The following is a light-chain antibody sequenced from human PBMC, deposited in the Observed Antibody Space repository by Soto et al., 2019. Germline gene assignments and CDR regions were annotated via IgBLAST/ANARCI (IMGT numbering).Light chain of an antibody. CDR3: SSYTSSSTLNV. J-gene: IGLJ1*01. Sequence: HSALTQAASVSGFPGQSSTISCTRTSSDVGGYNYVSWYQQHPGKAPKLMIYDVSNRPSGVSNRFSGSKSGNTASLTISGLQAEDEADYYCSSYTSSSTLNVFGTGTKVTAL. V-gene: IGLV2-14*01. CDR1: SSDVGGYNY. CDR2: DVS.